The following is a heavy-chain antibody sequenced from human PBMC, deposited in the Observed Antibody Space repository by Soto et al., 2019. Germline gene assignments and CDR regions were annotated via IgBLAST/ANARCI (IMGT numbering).Heavy chain of an antibody. CDR1: GLSFDNYA. D-gene: IGHD4-17*01. CDR3: GKAPNGDYFGTFDF. V-gene: IGHV3-23*01. Sequence: EVQFLESGGGVVRPGGSLRLSCVASGLSFDNYAMTWVRQSPGKGLEWLACITGNGAVTSYTDSVRGRFTISRDNSKNTMYLQMDSLRADDKAVYYCGKAPNGDYFGTFDFWGQGTTVTVSS. J-gene: IGHJ3*01. CDR2: ITGNGAVT.